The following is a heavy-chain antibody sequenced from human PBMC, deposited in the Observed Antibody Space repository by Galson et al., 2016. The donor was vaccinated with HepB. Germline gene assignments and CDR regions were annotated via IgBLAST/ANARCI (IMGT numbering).Heavy chain of an antibody. V-gene: IGHV1-24*01. CDR1: GYTLSGLA. D-gene: IGHD3-10*01. J-gene: IGHJ4*02. CDR3: GARRFGKLYFDY. Sequence: SVKVSCTVSGYTLSGLAIHWVRQTPGKGLEWMGGFDSEDGETIFIQKFQGRITMTEDTSTDTAYMELSSLTYEDTAVYYCGARRFGKLYFDYWGQGTQATVSS. CDR2: FDSEDGET.